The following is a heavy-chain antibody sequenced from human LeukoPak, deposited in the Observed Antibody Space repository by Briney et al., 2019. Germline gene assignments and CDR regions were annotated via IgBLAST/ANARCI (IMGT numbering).Heavy chain of an antibody. CDR3: ANLQPDGDYDAPFDY. CDR2: IIPILGIA. J-gene: IGHJ4*02. Sequence: ASVKVSCKASGGTFSSYTISWVRQAPGQGLEWMGRIIPILGIANYAQKFQGRVTITADKSTSTAYMELSSLRSEDTAVYYCANLQPDGDYDAPFDYWGQGTLVTVSS. CDR1: GGTFSSYT. D-gene: IGHD4-17*01. V-gene: IGHV1-69*02.